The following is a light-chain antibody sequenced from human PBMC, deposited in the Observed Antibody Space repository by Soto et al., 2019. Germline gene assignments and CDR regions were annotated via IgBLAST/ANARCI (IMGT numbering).Light chain of an antibody. CDR3: CSYAGSYTYV. Sequence: QSVLTQPRSVSGSPGQSVTISCTGSSSDVGGYNYVSWYQQHPGKAPKLMIYDVSKRPSGVPDRFSGSKSDNTASLTISGLQAEDEADYYCCSYAGSYTYVFGTGTKVT. CDR2: DVS. CDR1: SSDVGGYNY. J-gene: IGLJ1*01. V-gene: IGLV2-11*01.